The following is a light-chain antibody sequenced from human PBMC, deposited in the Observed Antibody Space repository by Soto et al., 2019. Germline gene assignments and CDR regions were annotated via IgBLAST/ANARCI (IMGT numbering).Light chain of an antibody. J-gene: IGLJ1*01. CDR3: AAWDDNLSGFYV. Sequence: QSELSQSGSACRTPGQRVTISCSGSASTIGRNYVYWYQQLPGTAPKLLIYRNSQRPSGVPDRFSGSKSGTSASLAISGLRSEDEADYYCAAWDDNLSGFYVFGDGTKVTVL. CDR1: ASTIGRNY. V-gene: IGLV1-47*01. CDR2: RNS.